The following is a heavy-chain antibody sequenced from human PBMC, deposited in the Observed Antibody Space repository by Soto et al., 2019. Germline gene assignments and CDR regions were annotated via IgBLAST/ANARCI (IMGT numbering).Heavy chain of an antibody. Sequence: QVQLVQSGAEVQKPGSSVKVSCKASGGTFSSYTISWVRQAPGQGLEWMGRIIPILGIANYAHKFQGRVTITADKSTSTADMERSRLRSEDTAVYYCARVGGIVVVRAGLTFDDWGQGTLVTVS. V-gene: IGHV1-69*02. CDR2: IIPILGIA. J-gene: IGHJ4*02. D-gene: IGHD2-2*01. CDR1: GGTFSSYT. CDR3: ARVGGIVVVRAGLTFDD.